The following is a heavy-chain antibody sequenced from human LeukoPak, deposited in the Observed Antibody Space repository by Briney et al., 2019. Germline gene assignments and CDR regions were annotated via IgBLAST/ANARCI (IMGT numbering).Heavy chain of an antibody. CDR3: ARDGGYGPNLHLLYFDL. J-gene: IGHJ2*01. V-gene: IGHV3-30-3*01. CDR2: ISYDGSNK. Sequence: PGGXXRXXCAASGFTFSXYXXHWVXQAPGKXXXXXXGISYDGSNKYYAHSVKGRFTISRDNSKNTLYLQMNSLRAEDTAVYYCARDGGYGPNLHLLYFDLWGRGTLVTVSS. D-gene: IGHD1-26*01. CDR1: GFTFSXYX.